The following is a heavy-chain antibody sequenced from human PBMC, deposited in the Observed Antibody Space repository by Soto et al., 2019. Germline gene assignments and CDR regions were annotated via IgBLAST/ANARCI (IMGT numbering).Heavy chain of an antibody. D-gene: IGHD3-22*01. CDR3: ARDQGYYDSSGYFHS. CDR2: ITSSGDAI. V-gene: IGHV3-11*01. Sequence: CAASGFTFSDYYMSWIRQAPGKGLEWVSYITSSGDAIYYADSVKGRFTISRDNAKNSLYLQMNSLRADDTAVYYCARDQGYYDSSGYFHSWGQGILVTVSS. J-gene: IGHJ4*02. CDR1: GFTFSDYY.